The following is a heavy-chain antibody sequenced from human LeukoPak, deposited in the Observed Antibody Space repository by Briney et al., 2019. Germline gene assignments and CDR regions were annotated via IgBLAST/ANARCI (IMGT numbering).Heavy chain of an antibody. J-gene: IGHJ4*02. D-gene: IGHD2-2*01. V-gene: IGHV3-64D*09. Sequence: GGSPRLSCSASGFTFSSYAMHWVRQAPGKGLEYVSAISSNGGSTYYADSVKGRFTISRDNSKNTLYLQMSSLRAEDTAVYYCVKGYCSSISCFGDYWGQGTLVTLSS. CDR1: GFTFSSYA. CDR3: VKGYCSSISCFGDY. CDR2: ISSNGGST.